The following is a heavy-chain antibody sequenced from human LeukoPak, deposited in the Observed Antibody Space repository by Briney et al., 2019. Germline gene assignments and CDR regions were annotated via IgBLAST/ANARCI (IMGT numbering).Heavy chain of an antibody. D-gene: IGHD2-2*01. Sequence: SGPTLVNPPQTLTLPCTFSGFSLSTSGVGVGWIRQPPQKALDRLALIYWDEDKRYSPSLQSRLTITKDTSKNQVVLTMTKMDPVDTATYYCAHRRGGYCSSTSCYLNWFDPWGQGTLVTVSS. V-gene: IGHV2-5*02. CDR1: GFSLSTSGVG. CDR3: AHRRGGYCSSTSCYLNWFDP. CDR2: IYWDEDK. J-gene: IGHJ5*02.